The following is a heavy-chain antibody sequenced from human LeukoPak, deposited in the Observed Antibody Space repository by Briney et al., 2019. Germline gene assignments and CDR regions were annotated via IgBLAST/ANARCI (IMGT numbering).Heavy chain of an antibody. CDR1: GYTFTSYG. V-gene: IGHV1-18*01. D-gene: IGHD3-22*01. Sequence: ASVEVSCKASGYTFTSYGISWVRQAPGQGLEWMGWISAYNGNTNYAQKLQGRVTMTTDTSTSTAYMELRSLRSDDTAVYYCARAVDSSGYYPHNWFDPWGQGTLVTVSS. CDR3: ARAVDSSGYYPHNWFDP. CDR2: ISAYNGNT. J-gene: IGHJ5*02.